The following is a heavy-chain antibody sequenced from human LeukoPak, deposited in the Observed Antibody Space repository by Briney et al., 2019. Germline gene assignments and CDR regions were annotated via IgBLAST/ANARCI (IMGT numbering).Heavy chain of an antibody. V-gene: IGHV3-30*02. CDR3: AKDAAAAGSAYYFEY. CDR2: IRYDGSNK. CDR1: GFTFSSYG. D-gene: IGHD6-13*01. Sequence: PGGSLRLSCAASGFTFSSYGMHWVRQAPGKGLEWVAFIRYDGSNKYYADSVKGRFTISRDNSKNTLYLQMNSLRADDTAIYYCAKDAAAAGSAYYFEYWGQGTLVTVSS. J-gene: IGHJ4*02.